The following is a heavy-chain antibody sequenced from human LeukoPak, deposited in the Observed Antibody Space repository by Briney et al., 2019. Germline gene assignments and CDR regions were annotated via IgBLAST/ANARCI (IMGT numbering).Heavy chain of an antibody. V-gene: IGHV4-59*12. D-gene: IGHD6-19*01. CDR2: IYYSGST. CDR1: GGSISSYY. J-gene: IGHJ4*02. CDR3: ARDPIAVAGTIDY. Sequence: SETLSLTCTVSGGSISSYYWSWIRQPPGKGLEWIGYIYYSGSTNYNPSLKSRVTISVDTSKNQFSLKLSSVTAADTAVYYCARDPIAVAGTIDYWGQGTLVTVSS.